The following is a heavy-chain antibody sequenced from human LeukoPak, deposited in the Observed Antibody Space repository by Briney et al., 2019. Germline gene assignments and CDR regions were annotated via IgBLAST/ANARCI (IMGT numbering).Heavy chain of an antibody. J-gene: IGHJ4*02. CDR1: GGSISSHY. CDR2: IYISGST. CDR3: ARTATTVTPIFDS. D-gene: IGHD4-17*01. V-gene: IGHV4-4*07. Sequence: SETLSLTCTVSGGSISSHYWSWIRQPAGKGLEWIGRIYISGSTNYNPSLKSRVTMSVDTSKSQFSLKLSSVTAADTAVYYCARTATTVTPIFDSWGQGTLVTVSS.